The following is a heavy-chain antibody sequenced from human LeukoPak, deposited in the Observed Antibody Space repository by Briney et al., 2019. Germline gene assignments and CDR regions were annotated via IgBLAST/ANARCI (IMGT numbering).Heavy chain of an antibody. CDR3: ATYWGEAFDY. Sequence: ASVKVSCKASGYTFSGYYMHWVRQAPGQGLEWMGMIYPRDGSTSYAQKFQGRVTVTRDTSTSTVHMELSSLRSEDTAVYYCATYWGEAFDYWGQGTLVTVSS. CDR2: IYPRDGST. V-gene: IGHV1-46*01. CDR1: GYTFSGYY. J-gene: IGHJ4*02. D-gene: IGHD3-16*01.